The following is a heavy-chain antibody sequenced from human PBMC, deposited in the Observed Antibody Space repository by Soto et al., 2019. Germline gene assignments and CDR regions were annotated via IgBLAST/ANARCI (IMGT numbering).Heavy chain of an antibody. Sequence: SETLSLTCAVYGGSFSGYYWSWIRQPPGKGLEWIGEINHSGSTNYNPSLKSRVTISVDTSKNQFSLKLSSVTAADTAVYYCARVRTVVAATPSYYYFYGMDVWGQGTTVTVSS. CDR3: ARVRTVVAATPSYYYFYGMDV. V-gene: IGHV4-34*01. CDR2: INHSGST. D-gene: IGHD2-15*01. CDR1: GGSFSGYY. J-gene: IGHJ6*02.